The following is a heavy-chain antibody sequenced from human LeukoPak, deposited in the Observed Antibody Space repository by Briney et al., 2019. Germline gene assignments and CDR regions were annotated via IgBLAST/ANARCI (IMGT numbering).Heavy chain of an antibody. Sequence: SVKLSCKSSGGTFSSYAINWVRQAPGQGLEWMGRIIPIIGIANYAQKFQGRVTITADKSTSTAYMELSSLRSEDTAVYYCATTYCGGDCAYYYYGMDVWGQGTTVTVSS. J-gene: IGHJ6*02. CDR3: ATTYCGGDCAYYYYGMDV. D-gene: IGHD2-21*02. CDR2: IIPIIGIA. V-gene: IGHV1-69*04. CDR1: GGTFSSYA.